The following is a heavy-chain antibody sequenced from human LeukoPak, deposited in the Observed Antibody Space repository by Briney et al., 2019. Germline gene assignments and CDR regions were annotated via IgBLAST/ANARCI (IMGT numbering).Heavy chain of an antibody. CDR1: GFTFSSYA. CDR3: AKGVPYQLATFFDY. D-gene: IGHD2-2*01. Sequence: GGSLRLSCAASGFTFSSYAMSWVRQAPGKGLEWVSAISGSGGSTYYADSVKGRFTISRDNPKNPLYLQMNSMRAEDTAVYYCAKGVPYQLATFFDYWGQGTLVTVSS. CDR2: ISGSGGST. J-gene: IGHJ4*02. V-gene: IGHV3-23*01.